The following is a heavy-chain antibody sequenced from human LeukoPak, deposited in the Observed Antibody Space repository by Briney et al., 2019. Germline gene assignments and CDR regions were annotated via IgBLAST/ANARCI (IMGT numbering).Heavy chain of an antibody. D-gene: IGHD2-15*01. J-gene: IGHJ4*02. CDR3: ARDQDIGNYYFDY. CDR1: GFTFSSYA. V-gene: IGHV3-23*01. Sequence: QSGGSLRLSCAASGFTFSSYAMSWVRQAPGKGLEWVSAISGSGGSTYYADSVKGRFTISRDNSKNTLHLQMNSLRAEDTAVYYCARDQDIGNYYFDYWGQGTLVTVSS. CDR2: ISGSGGST.